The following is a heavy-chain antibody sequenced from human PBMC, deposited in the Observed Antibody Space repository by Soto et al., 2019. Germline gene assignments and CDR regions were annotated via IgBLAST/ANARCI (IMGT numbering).Heavy chain of an antibody. CDR1: GGSISSYY. V-gene: IGHV4-59*08. CDR2: IYYSGST. Sequence: SETLSLTCTVSGGSISSYYWSWIRQPPGKGLEWIGYIYYSGSTNYNPSLKSRVTISVDTSKNQFSLKLSSVTAADTAVYYCARRESSRSEWFGELLSVFGFDIWGQGTMVTVSS. CDR3: ARRESSRSEWFGELLSVFGFDI. J-gene: IGHJ3*02. D-gene: IGHD3-10*01.